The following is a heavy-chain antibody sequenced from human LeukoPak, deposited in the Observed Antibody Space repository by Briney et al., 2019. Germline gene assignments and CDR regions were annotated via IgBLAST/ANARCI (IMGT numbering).Heavy chain of an antibody. Sequence: SETLSLTCAVYGGSFSGYYWSWIRQPPGKGLEWIGEINDSGTTFYNPSLKSRFAISVDPSKNQFSLKLSSVTAADTAVYYCARVPGGALNWFDPWGQGTLVTVSS. CDR3: ARVPGGALNWFDP. CDR2: INDSGTT. CDR1: GGSFSGYY. V-gene: IGHV4-34*01. D-gene: IGHD1-1*01. J-gene: IGHJ5*02.